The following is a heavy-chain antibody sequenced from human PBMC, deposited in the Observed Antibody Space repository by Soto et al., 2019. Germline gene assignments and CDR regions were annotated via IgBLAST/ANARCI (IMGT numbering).Heavy chain of an antibody. J-gene: IGHJ4*02. CDR3: XXXXXXXXXNLVX. CDR2: ISYDGSNK. Sequence: QVQLVESGGGVVQPGRSLRLSCAASGFTFSSYAMHWVRQAPGKXLEWVAVISYDGSNKYYADSVKGRFTISRDNSKNTLYLQMNSLXAXXXAXXXXXXXXXXXXXNLVXWGQGTLVTVSS. CDR1: GFTFSSYA. D-gene: IGHD3-16*01. V-gene: IGHV3-30-3*01.